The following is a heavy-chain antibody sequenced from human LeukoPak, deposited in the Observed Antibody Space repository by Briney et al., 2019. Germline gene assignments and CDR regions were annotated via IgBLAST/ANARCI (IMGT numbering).Heavy chain of an antibody. Sequence: GGSLRLSCVASEFTFDDYAMHWVRQAPGKGLEWVSLISGDGGSTYYADSVKGRFTISRDNSKNSLYLQMNSLRTEDTALYYCAKDLSSWSDYYYYGMDVWGQGTTVTVSS. V-gene: IGHV3-43*02. CDR2: ISGDGGST. D-gene: IGHD6-13*01. CDR1: EFTFDDYA. J-gene: IGHJ6*02. CDR3: AKDLSSWSDYYYYGMDV.